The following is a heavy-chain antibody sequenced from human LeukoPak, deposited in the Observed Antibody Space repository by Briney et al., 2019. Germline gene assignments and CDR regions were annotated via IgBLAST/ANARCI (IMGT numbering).Heavy chain of an antibody. V-gene: IGHV4-59*01. J-gene: IGHJ4*02. CDR2: IYYSGST. CDR1: GGSISSYY. Sequence: SETLSLTCTVSGGSISSYYWSWIRQPPGKGLEWIGYIYYSGSTNYNPSLKSRVTISVDTSKNQFSLKLSSVTAADTAVYYCARRNYYDSSGYPKFFDYWGQGTLVTVSS. CDR3: ARRNYYDSSGYPKFFDY. D-gene: IGHD3-22*01.